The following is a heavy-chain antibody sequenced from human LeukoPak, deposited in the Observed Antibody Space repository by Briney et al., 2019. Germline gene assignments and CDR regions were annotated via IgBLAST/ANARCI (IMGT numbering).Heavy chain of an antibody. CDR2: IYYSGST. CDR1: GDSISSYY. V-gene: IGHV4-59*08. Sequence: SETLSLTCTVSGDSISSYYWSWIRQPPGTGLEWIGYIYYSGSTNYNPSLKSRVTISVDTSKNQFSLKLSSVTAADTAVYYCARHSGSGSYIFDYWGQGTLVTVSS. D-gene: IGHD3-10*01. J-gene: IGHJ4*02. CDR3: ARHSGSGSYIFDY.